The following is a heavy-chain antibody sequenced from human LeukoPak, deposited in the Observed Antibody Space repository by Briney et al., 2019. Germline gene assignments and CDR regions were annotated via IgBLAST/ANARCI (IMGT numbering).Heavy chain of an antibody. V-gene: IGHV3-23*01. CDR2: ISGSGGST. Sequence: RGSLRLSCAASGFTFSSYAMSWVRQAPGKGLEWASAISGSGGSTYYADSVKGRFTISRDNSKNTLYLQMNSLRAEDTAVYYCAIPPTYYYDSSGNYFDYWGQGTLVTVSS. CDR1: GFTFSSYA. D-gene: IGHD3-22*01. CDR3: AIPPTYYYDSSGNYFDY. J-gene: IGHJ4*02.